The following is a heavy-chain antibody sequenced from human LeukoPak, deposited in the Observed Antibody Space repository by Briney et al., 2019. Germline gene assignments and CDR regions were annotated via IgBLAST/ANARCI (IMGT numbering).Heavy chain of an antibody. CDR3: AKDSPFGYYYYYMEV. CDR2: INHSGST. J-gene: IGHJ6*03. D-gene: IGHD3-3*01. V-gene: IGHV4-34*01. Sequence: SETLSLTCAVYGGSFSGYYWSWIRQPPGKGLEWIGEINHSGSTNYNPSLKSRVTISVDTSKNQFSLKLSSVTAADTAVYYCAKDSPFGYYYYYMEVWGKGTTVTVSS. CDR1: GGSFSGYY.